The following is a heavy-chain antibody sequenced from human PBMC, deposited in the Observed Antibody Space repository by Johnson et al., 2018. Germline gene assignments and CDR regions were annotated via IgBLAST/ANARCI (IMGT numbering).Heavy chain of an antibody. J-gene: IGHJ3*02. D-gene: IGHD3-22*01. CDR1: GFTFSNYG. CDR3: AKGGYYENTGYLCACVI. Sequence: VQLVESGGGLVQPGGSLRLSCAASGFTFSNYGMSWVRQAPGKGLEWVSVISGSGSSKYYADSVKGRFTISRDNSKNTLFLKMNSLRAEDTAVCYCAKGGYYENTGYLCACVIWGQGTMVTVAS. V-gene: IGHV3-23*04. CDR2: ISGSGSSK.